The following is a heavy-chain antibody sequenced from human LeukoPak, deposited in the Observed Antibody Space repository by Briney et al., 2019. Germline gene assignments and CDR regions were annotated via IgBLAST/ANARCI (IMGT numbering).Heavy chain of an antibody. V-gene: IGHV4-39*01. D-gene: IGHD3-3*01. CDR3: ASTLRFLPYRRFDY. CDR2: IYQSGSGSS. Sequence: PSETLSLTCSVSGGSIIGSNYYWGWIRQPPGKGLEWIGSIYQSGSGSSYYSPSLKSRVTISGDTSKNQFFLRLSSVTAADTAVYYCASTLRFLPYRRFDYWGQGTLVTVPS. CDR1: GGSIIGSNYY. J-gene: IGHJ4*02.